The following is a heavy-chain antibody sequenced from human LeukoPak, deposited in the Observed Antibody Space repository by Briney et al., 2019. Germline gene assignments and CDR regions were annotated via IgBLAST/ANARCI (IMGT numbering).Heavy chain of an antibody. CDR3: AKDPGYGSGSYYFDY. Sequence: GGSLRLSCAASRFTFSNHWMPWVRQAPGKGLEWVSAISGSGGSTYYADSVKGRFTISRDNSKNTLYLQMNSLRAEDTAVYYCAKDPGYGSGSYYFDYWGQGTLVTVSS. CDR2: ISGSGGST. CDR1: RFTFSNHW. D-gene: IGHD3-10*01. J-gene: IGHJ4*02. V-gene: IGHV3-23*01.